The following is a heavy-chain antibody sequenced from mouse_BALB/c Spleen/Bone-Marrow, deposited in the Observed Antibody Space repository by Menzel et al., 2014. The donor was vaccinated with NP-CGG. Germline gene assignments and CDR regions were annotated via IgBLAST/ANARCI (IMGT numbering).Heavy chain of an antibody. Sequence: EVHLVESGPGLVKPSPSVSLTCSVTGYSITSGYYWNWIRQFPGNKLEWMGNISYDGSTNYNQSLKNRISITRDTAKIQFFLKLNSVTTEDSATYCWARDRYFGYWGQGTTLTVSS. CDR1: GYSITSGYY. V-gene: IGHV3-6*02. CDR2: ISYDGST. CDR3: ARDRYFGY. J-gene: IGHJ2*01.